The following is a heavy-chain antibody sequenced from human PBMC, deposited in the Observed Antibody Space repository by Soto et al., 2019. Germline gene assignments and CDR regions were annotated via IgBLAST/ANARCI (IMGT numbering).Heavy chain of an antibody. Sequence: SETLSLTCTVSGGSISSYYWSWIRQPPGKGLEWIGYIYYSGSTNYNPSLKSRVTISVDTSKNQFSLKLSSVTAADTAVYYCARGTLKLSSGWYGYWGQGTLVTVSS. CDR1: GGSISSYY. J-gene: IGHJ4*02. V-gene: IGHV4-59*01. D-gene: IGHD6-19*01. CDR2: IYYSGST. CDR3: ARGTLKLSSGWYGY.